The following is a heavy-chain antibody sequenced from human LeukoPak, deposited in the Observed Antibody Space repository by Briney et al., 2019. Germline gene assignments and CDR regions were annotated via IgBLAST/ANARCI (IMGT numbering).Heavy chain of an antibody. CDR1: GFTFSSHW. D-gene: IGHD1-1*01. J-gene: IGHJ4*02. V-gene: IGHV3-74*01. Sequence: PGRSLRLSCAASGFTFSSHWMHWVRQAPGKGRVWVSFINNDGSVTRYADSVKGRFTISKDNAKKTVYLKMNSLRAEDTPIYYCARGGQGCVEYWGPGTLVTVS. CDR2: INNDGSVT. CDR3: ARGGQGCVEY.